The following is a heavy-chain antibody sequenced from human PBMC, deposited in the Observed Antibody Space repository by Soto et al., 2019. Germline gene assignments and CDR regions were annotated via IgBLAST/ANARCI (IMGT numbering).Heavy chain of an antibody. CDR1: GGSFSGFY. CDR2: INHSGIT. Sequence: QVQLKQWGAGLLKPSETLSLTCAVYGGSFSGFYWSWIRQPPGKGLEWIGEINHSGITNYSPSLTGRLSMSVDSSKNQFSLRLTSVTVADTAVYYCARGSELWSLGDWGQGTLVTVSS. CDR3: ARGSELWSLGD. J-gene: IGHJ4*02. V-gene: IGHV4-34*02. D-gene: IGHD2-21*01.